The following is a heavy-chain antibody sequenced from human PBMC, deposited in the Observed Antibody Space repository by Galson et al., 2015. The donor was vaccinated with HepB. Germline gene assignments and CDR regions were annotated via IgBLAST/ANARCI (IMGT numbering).Heavy chain of an antibody. J-gene: IGHJ4*02. CDR3: ARSYRAAAVFVDY. V-gene: IGHV4-61*02. CDR2: IYTSGST. CDR1: GGSISSGSYY. Sequence: TLSLTCTVSGGSISSGSYYWSWIRQPAGKGLEWIGRIYTSGSTNYNPSLKSRVTMSVDTSKNQFSLKLSSVTAADTAVYYCARSYRAAAVFVDYWGQGTLVTVSS. D-gene: IGHD6-13*01.